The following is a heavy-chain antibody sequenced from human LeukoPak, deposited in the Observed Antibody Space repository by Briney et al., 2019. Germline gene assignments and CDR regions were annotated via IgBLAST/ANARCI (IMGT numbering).Heavy chain of an antibody. CDR2: IYYSGSA. CDR3: AGVVGYYYDSSGYSSPYYFDY. V-gene: IGHV4-59*12. J-gene: IGHJ4*02. CDR1: GGSISRYY. Sequence: SETLSLTCTVSGGSISRYYWSWVRQSPGRGLEWIGYIYYSGSANYNPSLKSRVTISVDTSKNQFSLKLSSVTAADTAVYYCAGVVGYYYDSSGYSSPYYFDYWGQGTLVTVSS. D-gene: IGHD3-22*01.